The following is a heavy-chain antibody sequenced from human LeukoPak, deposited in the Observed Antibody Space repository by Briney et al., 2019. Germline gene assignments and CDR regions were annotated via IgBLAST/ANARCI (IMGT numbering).Heavy chain of an antibody. Sequence: SETLSLTCTVSGGSISSYYWSWIRQPPGKGLEWIGYIYYSGSTNYNPSLKSRVTISVDTSKNQFSLKLSSVTAADTAVYYCARVPRSWLALDIWGQGTMVTVSS. J-gene: IGHJ3*02. CDR2: IYYSGST. V-gene: IGHV4-59*01. D-gene: IGHD6-13*01. CDR1: GGSISSYY. CDR3: ARVPRSWLALDI.